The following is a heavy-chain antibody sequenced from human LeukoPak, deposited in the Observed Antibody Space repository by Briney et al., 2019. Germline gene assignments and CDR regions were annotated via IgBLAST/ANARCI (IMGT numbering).Heavy chain of an antibody. J-gene: IGHJ4*02. D-gene: IGHD6-19*01. CDR3: AKPLRGVAGGEFFDY. CDR2: IWYDGSNK. CDR1: GFTFSSYG. Sequence: GRSLRLSCAASGFTFSSYGMHWVRQAPGKGLEWVAVIWYDGSNKYYADSVKGRFTISRDNSKNTLYLQMNSLRAEDTAVYYCAKPLRGVAGGEFFDYWGQGTLVTVSS. V-gene: IGHV3-33*06.